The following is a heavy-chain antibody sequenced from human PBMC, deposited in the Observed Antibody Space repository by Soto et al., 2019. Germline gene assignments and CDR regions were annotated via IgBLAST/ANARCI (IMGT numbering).Heavy chain of an antibody. J-gene: IGHJ4*02. CDR1: GGTFSSYA. Sequence: SVKVSCKASGGTFSSYAISWVRQAPGQGLEWMGGIIPIFGTANYAQKFQGRVTITADESTSTAYMELSSLRSEDTAVYYCARLGLEYSGSYYFDYWGQGTLVTVSS. V-gene: IGHV1-69*13. CDR3: ARLGLEYSGSYYFDY. D-gene: IGHD6-6*01. CDR2: IIPIFGTA.